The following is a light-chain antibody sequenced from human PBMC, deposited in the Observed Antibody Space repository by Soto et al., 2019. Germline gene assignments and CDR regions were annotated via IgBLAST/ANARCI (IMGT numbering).Light chain of an antibody. Sequence: ELVLTQSPGTLSLPPGERATLSCRASQSVSGTSLAWYQQKPGQAPRLLIFNAVSRAAGIPDRFSGSGSGTDFSLTISRLEPEDFAMYYCQLYDTSPLTFGQGTKVDI. J-gene: IGKJ1*01. CDR2: NAV. CDR3: QLYDTSPLT. CDR1: QSVSGTS. V-gene: IGKV3-20*01.